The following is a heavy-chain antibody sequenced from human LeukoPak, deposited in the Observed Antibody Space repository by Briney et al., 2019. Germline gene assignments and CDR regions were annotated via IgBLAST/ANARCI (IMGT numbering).Heavy chain of an antibody. CDR1: GGSMSNCK. D-gene: IGHD3-10*01. J-gene: IGHJ6*03. V-gene: IGHV4-4*07. CDR2: IFTSGIT. Sequence: PSDTLTLTCKVAGGSMSNCKCSWIRQPAGKRLEWIGRIFTSGITNYNHSLKRRVTMSGGTSKNQFALNLSSVTAADTAVYYCARESSGSYYNPQGYMDVWGKGTTVTVSS. CDR3: ARESSGSYYNPQGYMDV.